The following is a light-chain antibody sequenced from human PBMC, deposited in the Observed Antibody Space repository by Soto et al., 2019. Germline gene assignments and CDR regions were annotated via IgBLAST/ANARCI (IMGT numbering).Light chain of an antibody. J-gene: IGKJ1*01. Sequence: EIVLTQSPDTLSLSPGERATLSCRASLSVTSNYLAWYQQIPGQAPRLLIYDASRRATGIPDRFSGSGSGTDFTLTISRLEPEDFATYYCQQYGTYLWTFGQGTRVEIK. CDR2: DAS. CDR1: LSVTSNY. V-gene: IGKV3-20*01. CDR3: QQYGTYLWT.